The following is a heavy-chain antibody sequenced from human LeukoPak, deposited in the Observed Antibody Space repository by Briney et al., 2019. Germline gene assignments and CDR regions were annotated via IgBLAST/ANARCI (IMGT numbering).Heavy chain of an antibody. CDR3: GRERNFYYMDI. Sequence: GGSLRLSCVASGFTFGTYWMHWVRQGPEKGLVWVAGITNDGTTGHADSVKGRFTISRDSAKSTVYLQMNSLSSEDTAVYYCGRERNFYYMDIWGKGTTVTVSS. CDR2: ITNDGTT. J-gene: IGHJ6*03. V-gene: IGHV3-74*01. CDR1: GFTFGTYW.